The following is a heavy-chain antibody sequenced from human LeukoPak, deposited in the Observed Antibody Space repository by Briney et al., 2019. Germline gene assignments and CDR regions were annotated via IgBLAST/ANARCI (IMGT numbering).Heavy chain of an antibody. J-gene: IGHJ6*02. Sequence: GASVKVSCKASGYTFTSYDINWVRQATGQGLEWMGWMNPNSGNTGYAQKFQGRVTMTRNTSTSTAYMELSSLRSEDTAVYYCARFSSGRAYYYGMDVWGQGTTVTVSS. CDR2: MNPNSGNT. CDR1: GYTFTSYD. D-gene: IGHD3-10*01. CDR3: ARFSSGRAYYYGMDV. V-gene: IGHV1-8*01.